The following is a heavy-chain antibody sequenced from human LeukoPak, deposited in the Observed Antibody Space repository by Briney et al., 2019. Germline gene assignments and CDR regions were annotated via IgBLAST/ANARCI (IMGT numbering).Heavy chain of an antibody. V-gene: IGHV4-34*01. J-gene: IGHJ4*02. CDR2: INHSGST. Sequence: SETLSLTCTVSGGSISSYYWSWIRQPPGKGLEWIGEINHSGSTNYNPSLKSQVTISVDTSKNQFSLKLSSVTAADTAVYYCARHAYCGGDCYTYYFDYWGQGTLVTVSS. D-gene: IGHD2-21*02. CDR1: GGSISSYY. CDR3: ARHAYCGGDCYTYYFDY.